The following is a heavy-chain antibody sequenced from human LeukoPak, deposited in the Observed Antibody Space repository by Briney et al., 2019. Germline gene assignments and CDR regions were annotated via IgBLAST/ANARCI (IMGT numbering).Heavy chain of an antibody. J-gene: IGHJ4*02. D-gene: IGHD2-15*01. CDR1: GFTFSSYA. CDR2: ISGSGGST. CDR3: AKDSAKVVVAATRNFDY. Sequence: GGSLRLSCAASGFTFSSYAMSWVRQAPGKGLEWVSAISGSGGSTYYADSVKGRFTISRDNSKNTPYLQMNSLRAEDTAVYYCAKDSAKVVVAATRNFDYWGQGTLVTVSS. V-gene: IGHV3-23*01.